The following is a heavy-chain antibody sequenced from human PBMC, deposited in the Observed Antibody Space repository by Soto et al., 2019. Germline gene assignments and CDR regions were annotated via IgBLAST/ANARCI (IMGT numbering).Heavy chain of an antibody. D-gene: IGHD3-22*01. Sequence: GGSLRLSCAASGFTFSSYAMHWVRQAPGKGLEWVAVISYDGSNKYYADSVKGRFTISRDNSKNTLYLQMNSLRAEDTAVYYCARDPEAYYYDSGGYLGVGAFDIWGQGTMVTVSS. J-gene: IGHJ3*02. CDR3: ARDPEAYYYDSGGYLGVGAFDI. V-gene: IGHV3-30-3*01. CDR1: GFTFSSYA. CDR2: ISYDGSNK.